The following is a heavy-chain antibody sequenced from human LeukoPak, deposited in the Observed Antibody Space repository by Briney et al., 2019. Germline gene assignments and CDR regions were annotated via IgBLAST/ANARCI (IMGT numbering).Heavy chain of an antibody. D-gene: IGHD6-13*01. Sequence: SETLSLTCIVSGYSISSGYYWGWIRQPPGQGLEWIGNIHHSGSTYYNPSLKSRVTISVDTSKNQLSLKLSSVTAADTAVYYCARVAAGIGFFQHWGQGTLVTVSS. V-gene: IGHV4-38-2*02. CDR3: ARVAAGIGFFQH. CDR2: IHHSGST. J-gene: IGHJ1*01. CDR1: GYSISSGYY.